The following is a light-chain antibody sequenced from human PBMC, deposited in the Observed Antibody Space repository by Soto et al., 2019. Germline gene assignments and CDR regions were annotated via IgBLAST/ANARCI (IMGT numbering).Light chain of an antibody. V-gene: IGKV3-15*01. CDR3: QQYNSWLWT. J-gene: IGKJ1*01. CDR2: GAS. CDR1: QSVSSK. Sequence: EIVMTQSPATLSLSPLELATLSFRASQSVSSKLAWYQQKPGQAPRLLIYGASTRATGIPARFSGSGSGTEFTLIISSLQSEDSAVYYCQQYNSWLWTFGQGTKVDIK.